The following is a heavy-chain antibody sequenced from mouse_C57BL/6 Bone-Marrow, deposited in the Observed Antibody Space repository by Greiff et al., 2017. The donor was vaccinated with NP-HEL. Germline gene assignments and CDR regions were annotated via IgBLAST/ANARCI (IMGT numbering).Heavy chain of an antibody. V-gene: IGHV5-4*01. CDR2: ISDGGSYT. D-gene: IGHD2-3*01. Sequence: EVKVVESGGGLVKPGGSLKLSCAASGFTFSSYAMSWVRQTPEKRLEWVATISDGGSYTYYPDNVKGRFTISRDNAKNNLYLQMSHLKSEDTAMYYCARESLYYYAMDYWGQGTSVTVSS. CDR1: GFTFSSYA. J-gene: IGHJ4*01. CDR3: ARESLYYYAMDY.